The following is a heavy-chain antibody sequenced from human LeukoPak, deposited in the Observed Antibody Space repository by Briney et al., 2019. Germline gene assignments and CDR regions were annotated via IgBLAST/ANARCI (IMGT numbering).Heavy chain of an antibody. CDR1: GYSISSDYY. CDR3: ASLDERDGYNAIDY. D-gene: IGHD5-24*01. V-gene: IGHV4-38-2*02. Sequence: SETLSLTCTVSGYSISSDYYWGWIRQPPGKGLEWIGSIYHSGNTYYNPSLKSRVTISMDTSKNQFSLKLSSVTAADTAVYYCASLDERDGYNAIDYWGQGTLVTVSS. J-gene: IGHJ4*02. CDR2: IYHSGNT.